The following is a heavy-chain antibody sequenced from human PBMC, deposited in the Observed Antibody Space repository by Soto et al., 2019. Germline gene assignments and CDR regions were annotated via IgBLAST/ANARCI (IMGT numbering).Heavy chain of an antibody. J-gene: IGHJ4*02. CDR2: IYSDGST. CDR3: ARGNSVTPVY. V-gene: IGHV3-66*01. Sequence: PGGSLRLSCAASGFTVSNYYMTWVRQAPGKGLEWVSVIYSDGSTFYADSVKGRFTISRDYSKNTLYLQMNSLRAEDTAVYYCARGNSVTPVYWGQGTLVTVSS. D-gene: IGHD4-17*01. CDR1: GFTVSNYY.